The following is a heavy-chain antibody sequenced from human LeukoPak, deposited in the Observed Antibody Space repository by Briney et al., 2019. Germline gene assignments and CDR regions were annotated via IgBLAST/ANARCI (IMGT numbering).Heavy chain of an antibody. Sequence: GASVKVSCKASGYTFTGYYMHWVRQAPGQGLEWMGWINPNSGGTNYAQKFQGRVTMTRDTSTSTAYMELSRLRSDDTAVYYCARPRNKYNWNRGPYYFDYWGQGTLVTASS. CDR2: INPNSGGT. CDR3: ARPRNKYNWNRGPYYFDY. V-gene: IGHV1-2*02. J-gene: IGHJ4*02. D-gene: IGHD1-20*01. CDR1: GYTFTGYY.